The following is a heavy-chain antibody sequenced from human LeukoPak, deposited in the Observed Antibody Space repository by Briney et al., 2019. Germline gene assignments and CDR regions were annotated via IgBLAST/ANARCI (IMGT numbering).Heavy chain of an antibody. Sequence: VASVNVSCTASGYTFTSYGISWVRQAPGQGLEWMGWISAYNGNTNYAQKLQGRVTMTTDTSTSSAYMELRSLRSDDTAVYYCARFSGSWSDFDYWGQGTLVTVSS. CDR2: ISAYNGNT. J-gene: IGHJ4*02. D-gene: IGHD6-13*01. CDR1: GYTFTSYG. CDR3: ARFSGSWSDFDY. V-gene: IGHV1-18*01.